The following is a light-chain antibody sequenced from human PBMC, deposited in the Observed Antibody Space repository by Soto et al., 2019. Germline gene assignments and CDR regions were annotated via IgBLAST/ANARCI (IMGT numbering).Light chain of an antibody. CDR2: GAS. V-gene: IGKV3-20*01. Sequence: EIVLTQSPGTLALSPGEKATLSCRARQSVSSSYLAWYQQKPGQAPRLLIYGASSRATGIPDRLSGSGSGTDFTLTISRLEPEDFAVYYCQQYGSSPKLTFGGGTKVDIK. CDR1: QSVSSSY. CDR3: QQYGSSPKLT. J-gene: IGKJ4*01.